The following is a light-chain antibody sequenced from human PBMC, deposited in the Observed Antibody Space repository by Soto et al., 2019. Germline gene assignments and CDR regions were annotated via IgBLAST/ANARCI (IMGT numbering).Light chain of an antibody. CDR3: QQYGISPRT. CDR1: QSVSSSC. V-gene: IGKV3-20*01. J-gene: IGKJ1*01. CDR2: AAS. Sequence: EIVLTQSPGTLSLSPGERATLSCRASQSVSSSCFAWYQQKPGQAPRLLIYAASSRATSIPDRFSGRGSGTDFTLTISRLEPEDFAMYYCQQYGISPRTFGQGTKVEIK.